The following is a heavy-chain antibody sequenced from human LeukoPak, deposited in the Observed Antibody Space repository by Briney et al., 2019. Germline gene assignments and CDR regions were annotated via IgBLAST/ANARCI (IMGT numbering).Heavy chain of an antibody. Sequence: PSETLSLTCTVSGGSIDTYYWSWIRQPPGKGLEWIGYIYYFGSTDYDPSPKSRVTISVDTSKNQFSLSLRSVTAADTAVYYCAKLGSPRAYWGQGILVRVSS. J-gene: IGHJ4*02. D-gene: IGHD7-27*01. CDR3: AKLGSPRAY. CDR2: IYYFGST. CDR1: GGSIDTYY. V-gene: IGHV4-59*01.